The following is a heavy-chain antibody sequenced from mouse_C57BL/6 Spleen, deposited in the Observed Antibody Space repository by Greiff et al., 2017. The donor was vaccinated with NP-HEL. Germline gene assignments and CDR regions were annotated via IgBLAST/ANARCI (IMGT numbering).Heavy chain of an antibody. V-gene: IGHV1-69*01. CDR2: IDPSDSYT. CDR3: ARNPLDSSGFAY. D-gene: IGHD3-2*02. Sequence: VQLQQPGAELVMPGASVKLSCKASGYTFTSYWMHWVKQRPGQGLEWIGEIDPSDSYTNYNQKFKGKSTLTVDKSSSTAYMQLSSLTSEDSAVYYCARNPLDSSGFAYWGQGTLVTVSA. CDR1: GYTFTSYW. J-gene: IGHJ3*01.